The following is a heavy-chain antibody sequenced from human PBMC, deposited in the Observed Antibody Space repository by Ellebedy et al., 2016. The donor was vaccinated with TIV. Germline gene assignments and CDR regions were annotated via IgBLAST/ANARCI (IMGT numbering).Heavy chain of an antibody. CDR1: GFTFSDYW. CDR3: ATDRGEGGLPSFFDS. D-gene: IGHD3-10*01. V-gene: IGHV3-7*01. Sequence: GESLKISCAASGFTFSDYWMSWVRQAPGKGLEWVANIKQDGSEKWYVDSVKGRLTISRDNAKNSLSLQMDSLRAEDTAVYYCATDRGEGGLPSFFDSWGQGTLVTVST. CDR2: IKQDGSEK. J-gene: IGHJ4*02.